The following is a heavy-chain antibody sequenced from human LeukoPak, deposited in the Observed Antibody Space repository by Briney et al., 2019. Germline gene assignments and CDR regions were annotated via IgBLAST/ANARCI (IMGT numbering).Heavy chain of an antibody. D-gene: IGHD6-13*01. CDR1: GGSISSYY. V-gene: IGHV4-59*01. J-gene: IGHJ5*02. Sequence: SETLSLTCTVSGGSISSYYWSWIRQPPGKGLEWIGYTYYSGSTNYNPSLKSRVTISVDTSKNQFSLKLSSVTAADTAVYYCARRIAAADYNWFDPWGQGTLVTVSS. CDR3: ARRIAAADYNWFDP. CDR2: TYYSGST.